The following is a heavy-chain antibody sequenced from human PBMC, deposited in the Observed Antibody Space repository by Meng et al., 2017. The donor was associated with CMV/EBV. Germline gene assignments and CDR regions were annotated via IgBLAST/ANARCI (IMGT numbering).Heavy chain of an antibody. Sequence: LTLRNAWMGGVRKAPGKGLEWVSRIKSKTDGGTTDYAAPVKGRFTISRDDSKNTLYLQMNSLKTEDTAVYYCTTAPITMVRGVRVDYWGQGTLVTVSS. CDR1: LTLRNAW. CDR3: TTAPITMVRGVRVDY. V-gene: IGHV3-15*01. CDR2: IKSKTDGGTT. D-gene: IGHD3-10*01. J-gene: IGHJ4*02.